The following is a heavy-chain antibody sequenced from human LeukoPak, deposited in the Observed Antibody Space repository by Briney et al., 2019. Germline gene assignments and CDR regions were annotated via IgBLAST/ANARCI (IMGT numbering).Heavy chain of an antibody. Sequence: SETLSLTCTVSGGPISSYYWSWIRQPPGKGLEWIGYIYYSGSTNYNSSLKSRVTISVDTSKNQFSLKLSSVTAADTAVYYCARGEYYDSSGYWYWGQGTLVTVSS. CDR3: ARGEYYDSSGYWY. V-gene: IGHV4-59*01. CDR2: IYYSGST. CDR1: GGPISSYY. J-gene: IGHJ4*02. D-gene: IGHD3-22*01.